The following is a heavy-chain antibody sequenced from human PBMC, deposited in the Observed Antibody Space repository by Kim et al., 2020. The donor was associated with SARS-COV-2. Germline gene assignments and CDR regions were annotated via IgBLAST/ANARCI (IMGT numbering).Heavy chain of an antibody. V-gene: IGHV3-30*02. J-gene: IGHJ3*02. D-gene: IGHD3-3*01. Sequence: GRFTISRDNSKNTLYLQMNSLRAEDTAVYYCAKEDRGYDFWSGHDAFDIWGQGTMVTVSS. CDR3: AKEDRGYDFWSGHDAFDI.